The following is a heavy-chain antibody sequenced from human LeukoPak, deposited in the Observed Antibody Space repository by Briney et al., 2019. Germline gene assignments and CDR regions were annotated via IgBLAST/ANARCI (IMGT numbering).Heavy chain of an antibody. J-gene: IGHJ4*02. V-gene: IGHV1-69*04. CDR2: IIPILGIA. CDR3: ARDFGYRGSYPDY. Sequence: SVKVSCKASGGTFSSYAITWDRLAPGQGLEWMGRIIPILGIANYAQKLQGRVTITADKSTSTAYMDLSSLRSEDTAVYYCARDFGYRGSYPDYWGQGTLVTVSS. D-gene: IGHD1-26*01. CDR1: GGTFSSYA.